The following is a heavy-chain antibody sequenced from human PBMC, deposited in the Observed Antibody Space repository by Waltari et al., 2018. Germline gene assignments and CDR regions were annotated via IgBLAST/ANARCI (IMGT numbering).Heavy chain of an antibody. J-gene: IGHJ6*02. Sequence: QVQLVESGGGVVQPGRSLRLSCAASGFTFSSYAMHWVRQAPGKGLEWVAVISYDGSNKYYADSLKGRFTISRDNSKNTLYLQMNSLRAEDTAVYYCARGVGTMIVVVPGYYGMDVWGQGP. V-gene: IGHV3-30-3*01. CDR3: ARGVGTMIVVVPGYYGMDV. CDR2: ISYDGSNK. D-gene: IGHD3-22*01. CDR1: GFTFSSYA.